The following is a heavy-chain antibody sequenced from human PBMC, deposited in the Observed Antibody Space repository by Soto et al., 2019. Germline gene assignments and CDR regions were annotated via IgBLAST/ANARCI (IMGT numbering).Heavy chain of an antibody. CDR3: ARAPPLEPALYSSSSYFDY. CDR1: GGSISRGGYY. CDR2: IYYSGST. V-gene: IGHV4-31*03. J-gene: IGHJ4*02. D-gene: IGHD6-6*01. Sequence: SEALSLTCTVSGGSISRGGYYWSWIRQHPGKGLEWIGYIYYSGSTYYNPSLKSRVTISVDTSKNQFSLKLSSVTAADTAVYYCARAPPLEPALYSSSSYFDYWGQGTLVTVSS.